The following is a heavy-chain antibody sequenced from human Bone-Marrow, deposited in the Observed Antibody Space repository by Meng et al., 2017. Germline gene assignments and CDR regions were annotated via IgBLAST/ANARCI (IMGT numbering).Heavy chain of an antibody. Sequence: SETLSLTCTVSGGSISSFYWSWIRQPPGKGLEWIGSIYYSGSTYYNPSLKSRVTISVDTSKNQFSLKLSSVTAADTAVYYCARDGGSSWYLLGYFDYWGQGTLVTVSS. CDR1: GGSISSFY. J-gene: IGHJ4*02. D-gene: IGHD6-13*01. CDR3: ARDGGSSWYLLGYFDY. V-gene: IGHV4-39*07. CDR2: IYYSGST.